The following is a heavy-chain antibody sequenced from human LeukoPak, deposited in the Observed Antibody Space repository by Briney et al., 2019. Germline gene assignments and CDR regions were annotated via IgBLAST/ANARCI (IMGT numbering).Heavy chain of an antibody. CDR3: ARDPSTIAVAGTYVY. CDR2: ISSSSSYI. D-gene: IGHD6-19*01. Sequence: TFGYENINWVRQGPMKGKKRVSSISSSSSYIYYADSVKGRFTISRDNAKNSLYLQMNSLRAEDTAVYYCARDPSTIAVAGTYVYWGQGTLVTVSS. V-gene: IGHV3-21*01. J-gene: IGHJ4*02. CDR1: TFGYEN.